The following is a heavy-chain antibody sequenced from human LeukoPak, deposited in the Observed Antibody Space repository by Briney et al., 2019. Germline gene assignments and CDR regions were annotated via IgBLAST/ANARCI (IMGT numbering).Heavy chain of an antibody. CDR1: GGSISSYY. D-gene: IGHD3-22*01. CDR2: IYTSGST. J-gene: IGHJ4*02. CDR3: AREDSSGYYSSLDY. V-gene: IGHV4-4*07. Sequence: SETLSPTRTVSGGSISSYYRSWIRQPAGKGLGWIGRIYTSGSTNYNPSLKSRVTMSVDTSKNQFSLKLSSVTAADTAVYYCAREDSSGYYSSLDYWGQGTLVTVSS.